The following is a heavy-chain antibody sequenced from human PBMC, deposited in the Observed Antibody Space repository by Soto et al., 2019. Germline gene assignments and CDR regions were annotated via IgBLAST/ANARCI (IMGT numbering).Heavy chain of an antibody. D-gene: IGHD6-19*01. CDR1: GFTLKSYA. CDR2: ISISDDTI. Sequence: GVLLRLSCAASGFTLKSYAINWVRQAPGKGLEWLSYISISDDTIYYADSVKGRFTISRDNAKNSVSLQMNSLRAEDTALYYCARVPVADYYGMDVWGQGTTVTVSS. V-gene: IGHV3-48*03. CDR3: ARVPVADYYGMDV. J-gene: IGHJ6*02.